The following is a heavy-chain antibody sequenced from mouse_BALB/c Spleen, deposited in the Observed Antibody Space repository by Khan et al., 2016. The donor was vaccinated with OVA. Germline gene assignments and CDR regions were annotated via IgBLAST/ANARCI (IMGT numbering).Heavy chain of an antibody. Sequence: EVKLQESGPGLVKPSQSLSLTCTVIGYSITSDYAWNWIRKFPGNKLEWMGNISTSGTTKYNQPPKSRISITRETSKNQFFLQLNSVTIEDTATYYCARVYGGDFDYWGQGTTLTVSS. CDR1: GYSITSDYA. CDR3: ARVYGGDFDY. D-gene: IGHD1-1*01. V-gene: IGHV3-2*02. CDR2: ISTSGTT. J-gene: IGHJ2*01.